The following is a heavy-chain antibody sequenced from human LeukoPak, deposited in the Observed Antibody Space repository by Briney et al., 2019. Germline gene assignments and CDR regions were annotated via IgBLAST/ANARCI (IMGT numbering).Heavy chain of an antibody. Sequence: GGSLRHSCAASRFTFSGYAMSWVRQAPGKGLEWVSAISGSGGTTYYADSVKGRFTISRDNSKNTLFLQMNSLRAEDTAIYYCAKAYSSGWSPFAHWGQGTLVTVSS. CDR1: RFTFSGYA. V-gene: IGHV3-23*01. CDR3: AKAYSSGWSPFAH. J-gene: IGHJ4*02. CDR2: ISGSGGTT. D-gene: IGHD6-19*01.